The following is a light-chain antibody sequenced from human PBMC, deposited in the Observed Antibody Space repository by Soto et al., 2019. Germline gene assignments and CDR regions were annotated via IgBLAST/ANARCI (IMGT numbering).Light chain of an antibody. CDR1: SSDVGGYNY. J-gene: IGLJ1*01. CDR2: GVS. Sequence: LTQPRSVSGSPGQSVTISCTGTSSDVGGYNYVSWYQQHPGKAPKPMIYGVSKRPSGVPDRFSGSKSGNTASLTISGLQAEDEADYYCCSYAGSYTFVFGTGTKVTVL. CDR3: CSYAGSYTFV. V-gene: IGLV2-11*01.